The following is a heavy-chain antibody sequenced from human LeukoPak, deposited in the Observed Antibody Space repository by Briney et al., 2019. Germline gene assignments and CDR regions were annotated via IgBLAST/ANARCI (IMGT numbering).Heavy chain of an antibody. J-gene: IGHJ6*02. CDR3: AADSVAHYYYGMDV. CDR2: IVVGSGNT. V-gene: IGHV1-58*02. D-gene: IGHD2-15*01. Sequence: APVKGSCKASGFTLSSPAIQGGGQGRGQPPGGVGWIVVGSGNTNYAQKFQERVTFTRDMSTSTAYMELSSLRSEDTAVYYCAADSVAHYYYGMDVWGQGTTVTVSS. CDR1: GFTLSSPA.